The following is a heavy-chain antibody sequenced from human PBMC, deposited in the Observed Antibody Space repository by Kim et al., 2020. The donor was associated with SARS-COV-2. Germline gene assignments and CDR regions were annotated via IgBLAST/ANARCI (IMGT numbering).Heavy chain of an antibody. D-gene: IGHD6-13*01. CDR2: IYHSGST. CDR3: ARDPGYSSSWTLANWFDP. CDR1: GYSISSGYY. Sequence: SETLSLTCTVSGYSISSGYYWGWIRQPPGKGLEWIGSIYHSGSTYYNPSLKSRVTISVDTSKNQFSLKLSSVTAADTAVYYCARDPGYSSSWTLANWFDPWGQGTLVTVSS. J-gene: IGHJ5*02. V-gene: IGHV4-38-2*02.